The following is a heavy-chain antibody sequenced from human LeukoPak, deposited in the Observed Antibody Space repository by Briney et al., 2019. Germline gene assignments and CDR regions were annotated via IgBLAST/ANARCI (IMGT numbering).Heavy chain of an antibody. V-gene: IGHV3-74*01. CDR2: INTDGSST. D-gene: IGHD1-20*01. CDR3: ARRPWNNWNYYDY. J-gene: IGHJ4*02. Sequence: PGGSLRLSCAASGFTFSTYAMSWVRQAPGKGLVWVSRINTDGSSTTYADSVKGRFTISRDNAKNTLYLQMNSLRAEDTAVYYCARRPWNNWNYYDYWGQGTLVTVSS. CDR1: GFTFSTYA.